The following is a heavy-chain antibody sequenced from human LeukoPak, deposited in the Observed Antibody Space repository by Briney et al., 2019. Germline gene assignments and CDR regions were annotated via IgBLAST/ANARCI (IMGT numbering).Heavy chain of an antibody. D-gene: IGHD4-17*01. Sequence: ETLSLTCAVYGGSFSGYYWSWVRQAPGKGLEWVSAISGSGGSTYYADSVKGRFTISRDNSKNTLYLQMNSLRAEDTAVYYCAKGGVTVTSVDNDYYYGMDVWGQGTTVTVSS. CDR2: ISGSGGST. J-gene: IGHJ6*02. CDR1: GGSFSGYY. V-gene: IGHV3-23*01. CDR3: AKGGVTVTSVDNDYYYGMDV.